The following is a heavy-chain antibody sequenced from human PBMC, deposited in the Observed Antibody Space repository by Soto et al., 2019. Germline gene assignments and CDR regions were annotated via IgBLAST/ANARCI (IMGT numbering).Heavy chain of an antibody. Sequence: GASVKVSCKASGYTFTSYGISWVRQAPGQGLEWMGWISAYNGNTNYAQKLQGRVTMTTDTSTSTAYMELRSLRSDDTAVYYCARDSRYYDSSGYYSPSVFDYWGQGTLVTVSS. CDR2: ISAYNGNT. V-gene: IGHV1-18*04. CDR1: GYTFTSYG. CDR3: ARDSRYYDSSGYYSPSVFDY. D-gene: IGHD3-22*01. J-gene: IGHJ4*02.